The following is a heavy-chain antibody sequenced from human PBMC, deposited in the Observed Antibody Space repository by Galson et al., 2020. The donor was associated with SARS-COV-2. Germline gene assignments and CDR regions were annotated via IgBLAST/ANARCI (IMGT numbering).Heavy chain of an antibody. CDR3: AKDHGPGGILLGYNFDY. D-gene: IGHD5-18*01. Sequence: GESLKISCAASGFSFNSYGIHWVRQAPGKGLEWVAVISYDGNRKYYADSVKGRFTISRDNSKNTMNLQMNGLRVEDTAVYYCAKDHGPGGILLGYNFDYWGQGILVTVSS. V-gene: IGHV3-30*18. CDR2: ISYDGNRK. CDR1: GFSFNSYG. J-gene: IGHJ4*02.